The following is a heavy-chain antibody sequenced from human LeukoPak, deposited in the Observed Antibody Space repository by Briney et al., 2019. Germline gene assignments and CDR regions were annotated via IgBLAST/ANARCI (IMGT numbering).Heavy chain of an antibody. CDR2: ISYDGSND. J-gene: IGHJ5*02. CDR1: GFTFSSYG. CDR3: AKAHSGGWFNWFDP. Sequence: GRSLRLSCAASGFTFSSYGMHWVRQAPGKGLEWVAVISYDGSNDYYADSVRGRFTISRDNSKNTLCLQMNSLRVEDTAMYYCAKAHSGGWFNWFDPWGQGTLVTVSS. V-gene: IGHV3-30*18. D-gene: IGHD6-19*01.